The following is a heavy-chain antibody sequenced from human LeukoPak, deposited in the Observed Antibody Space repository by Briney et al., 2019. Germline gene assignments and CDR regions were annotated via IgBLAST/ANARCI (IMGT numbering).Heavy chain of an antibody. D-gene: IGHD6-13*01. Sequence: SETLSLTCTVSGGSISSSSYYWGWIRQPPGKGLEWIGSIYYSGSTYYNPSLKSRVTISVDTSKNQFSLKLSSVTAADTAVYYCARDVYSSSWGSAFDIWGQGTMVTVSS. V-gene: IGHV4-39*07. J-gene: IGHJ3*02. CDR2: IYYSGST. CDR1: GGSISSSSYY. CDR3: ARDVYSSSWGSAFDI.